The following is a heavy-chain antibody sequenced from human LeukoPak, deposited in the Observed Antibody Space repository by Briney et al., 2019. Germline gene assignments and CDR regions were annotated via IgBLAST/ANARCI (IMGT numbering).Heavy chain of an antibody. D-gene: IGHD3-10*02. J-gene: IGHJ5*02. Sequence: GGSLRLSCAASGFTFSSYSMNWVRQAPGKGLEWVSSISSCCSYIYYADSVKGGFPLSRDNAKNSVYLKMNTLRAEDTRVYYWARDQSVRGGKGSRKEFDPWGQGTLVTVSS. V-gene: IGHV3-21*01. CDR2: ISSCCSYI. CDR1: GFTFSSYS. CDR3: ARDQSVRGGKGSRKEFDP.